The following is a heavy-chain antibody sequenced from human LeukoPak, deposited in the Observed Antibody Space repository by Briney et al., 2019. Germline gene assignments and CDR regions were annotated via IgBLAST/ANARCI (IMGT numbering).Heavy chain of an antibody. J-gene: IGHJ4*02. Sequence: GGSLRLSCAASGFTFHNYAIHWVRHAPGKGLGWVSLTSGDGITTYFADSVKGRFTISRDNSKSSLFLQMNSLRTEDTALYYCARDHVYGGADYWGQGTLVTVSS. CDR2: TSGDGITT. CDR3: ARDHVYGGADY. D-gene: IGHD5/OR15-5a*01. CDR1: GFTFHNYA. V-gene: IGHV3-43*02.